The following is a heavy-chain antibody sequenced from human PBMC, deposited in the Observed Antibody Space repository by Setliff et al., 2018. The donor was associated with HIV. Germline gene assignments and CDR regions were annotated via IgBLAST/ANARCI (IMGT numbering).Heavy chain of an antibody. V-gene: IGHV4-4*07. J-gene: IGHJ4*02. Sequence: SETLSLTCTVSGDSISNYYWNWIRQPAGKGLEWIGRMDTSGGTIYNPSLKSRVTMSADRSKNQFSLKLSSVTAADTAVYYCARGDSNYFYYWGQGTPVTVSS. CDR3: ARGDSNYFYY. D-gene: IGHD4-4*01. CDR2: MDTSGGT. CDR1: GDSISNYY.